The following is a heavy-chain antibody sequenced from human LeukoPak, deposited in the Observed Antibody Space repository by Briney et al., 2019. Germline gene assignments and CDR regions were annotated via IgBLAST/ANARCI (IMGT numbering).Heavy chain of an antibody. Sequence: GGSLRLSCAASGFTFSSYAMSWVRQAPGTGLEWVSGISGSGDNTYYADSVKGRFTISRDNSKNTLYLQMDTLRADDTAVYYCAKHSSGWFGFRYFQHWGQGTLAIVSS. CDR2: ISGSGDNT. V-gene: IGHV3-23*01. J-gene: IGHJ1*01. CDR1: GFTFSSYA. D-gene: IGHD6-19*01. CDR3: AKHSSGWFGFRYFQH.